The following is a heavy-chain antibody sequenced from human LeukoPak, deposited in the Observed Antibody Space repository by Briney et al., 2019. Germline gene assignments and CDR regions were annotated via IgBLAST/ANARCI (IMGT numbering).Heavy chain of an antibody. Sequence: GGSLRLSCAASGFTFSSYWMHWVRQAPGKGLVWVSRINSDGSSTSYADSVKGRFTISRDNSKNTLYLQTNSLRAEDTAVYYCAKELYYYDSSGSFDYWGQGTLVTVSS. CDR1: GFTFSSYW. J-gene: IGHJ4*02. D-gene: IGHD3-22*01. V-gene: IGHV3-74*01. CDR2: INSDGSST. CDR3: AKELYYYDSSGSFDY.